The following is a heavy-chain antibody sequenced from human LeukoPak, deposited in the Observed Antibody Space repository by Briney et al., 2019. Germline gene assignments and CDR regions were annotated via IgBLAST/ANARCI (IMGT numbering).Heavy chain of an antibody. CDR2: IKSDGKT. CDR3: ARAPSEIGGYYPEYFRH. CDR1: GFTFSSYW. D-gene: IGHD3-22*01. V-gene: IGHV3-74*01. J-gene: IGHJ1*01. Sequence: GGSLRLSCTASGFTFSSYWRPWVRQAPGKGLVWVSRIKSDGKTNYADSVKGRFTISRDNAKNTVSLQMNSLRAEDTGVYYCARAPSEIGGYYPEYFRHWGQGTLVTVSS.